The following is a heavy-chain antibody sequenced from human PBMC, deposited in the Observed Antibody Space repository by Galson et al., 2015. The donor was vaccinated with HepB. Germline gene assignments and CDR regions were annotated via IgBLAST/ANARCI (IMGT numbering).Heavy chain of an antibody. CDR3: ARSDVIRFLEWLFPMDV. D-gene: IGHD3-3*01. V-gene: IGHV1-2*02. CDR2: INPNSGGT. J-gene: IGHJ6*03. Sequence: SVKVSCKASGYTFTDYYIHWLRQAPGQRLEWMGWINPNSGGTKYAQKFQGRVTMTRDTSISTAYMDLSRLRSDDTALYYCARSDVIRFLEWLFPMDVWGKGTTVPVSS. CDR1: GYTFTDYY.